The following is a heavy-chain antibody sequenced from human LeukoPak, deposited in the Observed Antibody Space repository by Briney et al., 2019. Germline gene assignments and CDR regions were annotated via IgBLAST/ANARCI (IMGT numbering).Heavy chain of an antibody. V-gene: IGHV1-18*01. J-gene: IGHJ4*02. CDR3: ARNYDFWGGSLPFDY. Sequence: ASVKVSCKASGYTFTSYGISWVRQAPGQGLEWMGWISAYNGNTNYAQKLQGRVTMTTDTSTSTAYMELRSLRSDDTAVYYCARNYDFWGGSLPFDYWGQGTLVTVSS. CDR1: GYTFTSYG. CDR2: ISAYNGNT. D-gene: IGHD3-3*01.